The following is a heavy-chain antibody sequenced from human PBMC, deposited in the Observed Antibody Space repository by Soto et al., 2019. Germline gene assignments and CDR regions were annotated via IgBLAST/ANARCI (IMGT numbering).Heavy chain of an antibody. D-gene: IGHD2-2*01. CDR2: ISYDGSNK. CDR3: AKDSVRGLVVVPADTQHNSGPFDY. J-gene: IGHJ4*02. CDR1: GFTFSSYG. Sequence: PGRSLRLSCAAAGFTFSSYGMHWVRQAPGKGLEWVAVISYDGSNKYYADSVKGRFTISRDNSKNTLYLQMNSLRAEDTAVYYCAKDSVRGLVVVPADTQHNSGPFDYWGQGTLVTASS. V-gene: IGHV3-30*18.